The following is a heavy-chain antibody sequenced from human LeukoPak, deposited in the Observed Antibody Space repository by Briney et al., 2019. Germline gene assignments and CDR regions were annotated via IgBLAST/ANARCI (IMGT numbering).Heavy chain of an antibody. CDR2: ISGSSGST. V-gene: IGHV3-23*01. J-gene: IGHJ4*02. D-gene: IGHD6-19*01. CDR3: DIFEQWLVLLEG. CDR1: GFTFSSYA. Sequence: GGSLRLSCAASGFTFSSYAMSWVRQAPGKGLEWVSAISGSSGSTYYADSVKGRFTISRDNSKNTLYLQMNSLRAEDTAVYYCDIFEQWLVLLEGWGQGTLVTVSS.